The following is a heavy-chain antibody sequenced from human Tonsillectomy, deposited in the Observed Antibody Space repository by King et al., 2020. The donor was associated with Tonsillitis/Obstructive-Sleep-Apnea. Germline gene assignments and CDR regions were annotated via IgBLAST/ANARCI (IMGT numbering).Heavy chain of an antibody. D-gene: IGHD2-2*02. J-gene: IGHJ6*03. CDR2: IIPIFGTA. Sequence: QLVQSGAEVKKPGSSVKVSCKASGGTFSSYAISWVRQAPGQGLEWMGGIIPIFGTANYAQKFQGGVTITADESTSTAYMELSSLRSEDTAVYYCATPADWSSTSCYSYYYYYMDVWGKGTTVTVSS. V-gene: IGHV1-69*01. CDR1: GGTFSSYA. CDR3: ATPADWSSTSCYSYYYYYMDV.